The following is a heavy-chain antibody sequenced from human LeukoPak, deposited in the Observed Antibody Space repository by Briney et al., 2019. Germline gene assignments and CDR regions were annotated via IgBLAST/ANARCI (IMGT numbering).Heavy chain of an antibody. V-gene: IGHV3-23*01. CDR1: GFTVSSSY. CDR2: ISGSGGST. CDR3: AKDDAYYYDSSGHTLDY. J-gene: IGHJ4*02. Sequence: GGSLRLSCAASGFTVSSSYMSWVRQAPGKGLEWVSAISGSGGSTYYADSVKGRFTISRDNSKNTLYLQMNSLRAEDTAVYYCAKDDAYYYDSSGHTLDYWGQGTLVTVSS. D-gene: IGHD3-22*01.